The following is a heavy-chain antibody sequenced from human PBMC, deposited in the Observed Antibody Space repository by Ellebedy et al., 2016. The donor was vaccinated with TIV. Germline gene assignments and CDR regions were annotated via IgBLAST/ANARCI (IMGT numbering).Heavy chain of an antibody. CDR2: ISSSSSYI. Sequence: GGSLRLXXAASGFTFSTYSMNWVRQAPGKGLDWVSAISSSSSYIYYADSLKGRFTISRDSAKNSLYLQMNSLRAEDTAVYYCARMRGDWNWGYYYYGMDVWGQGTTVTVSS. J-gene: IGHJ6*02. CDR1: GFTFSTYS. D-gene: IGHD1-7*01. V-gene: IGHV3-21*01. CDR3: ARMRGDWNWGYYYYGMDV.